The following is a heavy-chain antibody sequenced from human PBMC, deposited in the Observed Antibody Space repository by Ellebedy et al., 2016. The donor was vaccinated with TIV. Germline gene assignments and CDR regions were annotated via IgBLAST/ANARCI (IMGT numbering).Heavy chain of an antibody. CDR2: ISRSGSVI. CDR1: GFSFSDYN. Sequence: GESLKISCAASGFSFSDYNMNWVRQAPGKGMEWVSSISRSGSVIHYADSVKGRFTISRDNANNSLYLQLNDLTSEDTAVYYCAGDRHWGQGTLLTVPS. J-gene: IGHJ4*02. CDR3: AGDRH. V-gene: IGHV3-21*01.